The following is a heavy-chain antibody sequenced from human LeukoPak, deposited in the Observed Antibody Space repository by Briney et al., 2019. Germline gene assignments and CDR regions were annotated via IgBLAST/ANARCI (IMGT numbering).Heavy chain of an antibody. Sequence: GGSLRLSCAASGFTFSSYAMHWVRQASAKGLEWVAVIWHDGSNKYYAASVKGRFTVSRDNSKNTLYLQINSLRAEDTAVYYCARERVTGTSYYYYYGMDVWGQGTTVTVSS. V-gene: IGHV3-33*01. CDR1: GFTFSSYA. CDR3: ARERVTGTSYYYYYGMDV. J-gene: IGHJ6*02. D-gene: IGHD6-19*01. CDR2: IWHDGSNK.